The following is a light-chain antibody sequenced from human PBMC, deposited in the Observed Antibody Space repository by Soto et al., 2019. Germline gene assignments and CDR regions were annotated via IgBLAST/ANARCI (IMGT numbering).Light chain of an antibody. CDR1: QSVRSNC. Sequence: EIVLTQSPDTLSLSPGERATLSCRASQSVRSNCLAWYQQKPGQAPRFLIYDASSRATGIPDRFSGSGSGPDLHLTISRLKNDDSAVDYCQKYVSSPLTFGAGTQVEIK. CDR2: DAS. V-gene: IGKV3-20*01. CDR3: QKYVSSPLT. J-gene: IGKJ4*01.